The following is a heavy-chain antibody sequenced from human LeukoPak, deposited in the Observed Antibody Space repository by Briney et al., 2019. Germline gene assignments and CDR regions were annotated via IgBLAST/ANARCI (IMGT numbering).Heavy chain of an antibody. D-gene: IGHD6-19*01. CDR2: IYYSGST. V-gene: IGHV4-39*01. CDR1: GGSISSSSYY. CDR3: ARYGGDSSGWYRNRYYFDY. J-gene: IGHJ4*02. Sequence: SETLSLTCTVSGGSISSSSYYWGWIRQPPGKGLEWIGSIYYSGSTYYNPSLKSRVTISVDTSKNQFSLKLSSVTAADTAEYYCARYGGDSSGWYRNRYYFDYWGQGTLVTVSS.